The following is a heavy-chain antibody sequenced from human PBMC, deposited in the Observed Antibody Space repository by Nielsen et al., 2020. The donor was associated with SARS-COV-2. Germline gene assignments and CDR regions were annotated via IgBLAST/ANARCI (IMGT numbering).Heavy chain of an antibody. V-gene: IGHV3-30*18. J-gene: IGHJ6*02. D-gene: IGHD3-10*01. CDR1: GFTFSSYG. CDR2: ISYDGSNK. CDR3: AKGGITMVRGADLISVVKSPHYYYGMDV. Sequence: GGSLRLSCAASGFTFSSYGMHWVRQAPGKGLEWVAVISYDGSNKYYADSVKGRFTISRDNSKNTLYLQMNSLRAEDTAVYYCAKGGITMVRGADLISVVKSPHYYYGMDVWGQGTTVTVSS.